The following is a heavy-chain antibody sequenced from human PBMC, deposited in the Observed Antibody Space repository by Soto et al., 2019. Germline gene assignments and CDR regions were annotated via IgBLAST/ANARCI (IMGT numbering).Heavy chain of an antibody. CDR2: ILQTGHT. V-gene: IGHV4-4*02. J-gene: IGHJ4*02. CDR3: ARSPRRVGGKWYLDY. CDR1: GDSFSGPNW. D-gene: IGHD2-15*01. Sequence: QVQLQESGPGLVKPSGTLTLTCAVSGDSFSGPNWRTWVRQPPGKGLEWIGDILQTGHTDYSPSLSSRLTISIDTSKREFSLNLTSVTATDTAVYYCARSPRRVGGKWYLDYWGQGALVTVSS.